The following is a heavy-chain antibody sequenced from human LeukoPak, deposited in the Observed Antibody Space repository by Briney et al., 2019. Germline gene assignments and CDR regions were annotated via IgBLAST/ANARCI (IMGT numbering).Heavy chain of an antibody. CDR2: INHSGST. J-gene: IGHJ4*02. CDR1: GGSFSGLY. D-gene: IGHD3-10*01. V-gene: IGHV4-34*01. Sequence: SETLSLTCAVYGGSFSGLYWSWIRPSPGKGLAWIGQINHSGSTNYKPPLKSRVTISRDASKKQLSLRVTSVTAADSGVFYCARGSSAPRGFRGFDYWGLGTLVSVSS. CDR3: ARGSSAPRGFRGFDY.